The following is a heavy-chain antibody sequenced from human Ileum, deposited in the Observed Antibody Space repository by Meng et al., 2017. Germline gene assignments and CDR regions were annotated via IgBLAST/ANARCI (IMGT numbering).Heavy chain of an antibody. CDR1: RYTFTNYD. CDR2: INTNTGNP. CDR3: ATSGGGFDY. Sequence: QVQVGASGFELKKPGASVKVSCKASRYTFTNYDINWVRQAPGQGLEWMGWINTNTGNPTYAQGFTGRFVFSLDTSVNTAHLQISTLTAEDTAVYYCATSGGGFDYWGQGALVTVSS. V-gene: IGHV7-4-1*02. J-gene: IGHJ4*02. D-gene: IGHD1-26*01.